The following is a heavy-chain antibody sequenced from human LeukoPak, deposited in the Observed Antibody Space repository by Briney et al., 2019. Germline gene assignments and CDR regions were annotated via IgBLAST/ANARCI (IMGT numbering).Heavy chain of an antibody. Sequence: SVKVSCKASGGTFSSYAISWVRQAPGQGLEWMGRIIPILGIANYAQKFQGRVTITADKSTSTAYMELSSLRSEDTAVYYCARADQLANAFDIWGQGTMVTVSS. D-gene: IGHD6-13*01. CDR3: ARADQLANAFDI. J-gene: IGHJ3*02. CDR2: IIPILGIA. V-gene: IGHV1-69*04. CDR1: GGTFSSYA.